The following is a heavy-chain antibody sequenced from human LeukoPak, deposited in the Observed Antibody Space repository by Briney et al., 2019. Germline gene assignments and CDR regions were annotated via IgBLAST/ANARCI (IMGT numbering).Heavy chain of an antibody. CDR1: GFTFSSAW. V-gene: IGHV3-15*01. J-gene: IGHJ4*02. Sequence: GGSLRLSCAASGFTFSSAWMTWVRQAPGKGLEWVGHTKNKTNGETTDYAAPVKGRFIISRDDSKNTLYLQMNSLRTEDTAVYYCARGFCSSTSCYQGPFDFWGQGTLVTVSS. D-gene: IGHD2-2*01. CDR2: TKNKTNGETT. CDR3: ARGFCSSTSCYQGPFDF.